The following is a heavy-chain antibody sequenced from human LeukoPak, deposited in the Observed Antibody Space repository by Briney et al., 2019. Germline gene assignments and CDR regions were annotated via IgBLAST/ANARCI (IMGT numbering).Heavy chain of an antibody. J-gene: IGHJ4*02. D-gene: IGHD2-15*01. CDR1: GYSFTTYG. V-gene: IGHV1-18*01. Sequence: ASVKVSCKASGYSFTTYGFSWMRQAPGQGLEWMGIIAYNGNTYYAENLQGRVTMTTDSSTNTAYMELRNLRSDDTAVYYCARYGSSWYLYDYWGQGTLVTVSS. CDR3: ARYGSSWYLYDY. CDR2: IAYNGNT.